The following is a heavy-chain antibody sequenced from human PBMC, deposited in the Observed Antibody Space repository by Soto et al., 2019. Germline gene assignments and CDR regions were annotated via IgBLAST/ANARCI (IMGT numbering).Heavy chain of an antibody. Sequence: GGSLRLSCEASGFTISECSMNWFRQAPGKGLEWLAYITIRTGNVLYADSVRGRFTISADNAENSVILQMNSLRDEDSAVYFCVRERDVYSDMFNAARWGQGNLVTVDS. J-gene: IGHJ4*01. CDR3: VRERDVYSDMFNAAR. V-gene: IGHV3-48*02. CDR2: ITIRTGNV. CDR1: GFTISECS. D-gene: IGHD3-10*02.